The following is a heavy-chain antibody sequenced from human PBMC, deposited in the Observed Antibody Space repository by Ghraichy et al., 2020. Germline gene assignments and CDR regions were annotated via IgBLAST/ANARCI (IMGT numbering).Heavy chain of an antibody. CDR2: IYWDDDK. V-gene: IGHV2-5*02. CDR3: AHRQRGPGYSSSWQTSFDY. Sequence: SGPTLVKPTQTLTLTCTFSGFSLSTSGVGVGWIRQPPGKALEWLALIYWDDDKRYSPSLKSRLTITKDTSKNQVVLTMTNMDPVDTATYYCAHRQRGPGYSSSWQTSFDYWGQGTLVTVSS. J-gene: IGHJ4*02. CDR1: GFSLSTSGVG. D-gene: IGHD6-13*01.